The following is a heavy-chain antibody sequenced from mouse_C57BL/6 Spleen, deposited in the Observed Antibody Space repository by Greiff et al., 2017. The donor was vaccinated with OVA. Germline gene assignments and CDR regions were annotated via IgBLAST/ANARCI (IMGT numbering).Heavy chain of an antibody. CDR2: IYPGSGST. Sequence: QVQLKQPGAELVKPGASVKMSCKASGYTFTSYWITWVKQRPGQGLEWIGDIYPGSGSTNYNEKFKSKATLTVDTSSSTAYMQLSSLTSEDSAVYYCARSSGGPGGGYWGQGTTLTVSS. D-gene: IGHD1-1*01. J-gene: IGHJ2*01. CDR1: GYTFTSYW. V-gene: IGHV1-55*01. CDR3: ARSSGGPGGGY.